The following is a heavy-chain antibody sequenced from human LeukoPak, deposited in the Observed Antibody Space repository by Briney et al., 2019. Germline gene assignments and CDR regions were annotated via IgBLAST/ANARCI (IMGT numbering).Heavy chain of an antibody. CDR1: GFTFSSYA. V-gene: IGHV3-23*01. D-gene: IGHD3-9*01. Sequence: GGSLRLSCAASGFTFSSYAMSWVRQAPGKGLEWVSAISGSGGSTYYADSVKGRFTISRDNSKNTLYLQMNSLRAEDTAVYYCAKDGKSERYFDWLSLLDYWGQGTLVTVSS. CDR3: AKDGKSERYFDWLSLLDY. CDR2: ISGSGGST. J-gene: IGHJ4*02.